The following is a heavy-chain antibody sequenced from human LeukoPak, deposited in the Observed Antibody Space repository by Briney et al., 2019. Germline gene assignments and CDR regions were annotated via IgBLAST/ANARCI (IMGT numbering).Heavy chain of an antibody. CDR1: GFTFSSYG. J-gene: IGHJ4*02. D-gene: IGHD1-26*01. CDR2: IWYGGSNK. Sequence: PGGSLRLSCAASGFTFSSYGMHWVRQAPGKGLEWVAVIWYGGSNKYYADSVKGRFTISRDNSKNTLYLQMNSLRAEDTAVYYCARVPRRYAIVGATTGFPTTYWGQGTLVTVSS. CDR3: ARVPRRYAIVGATTGFPTTY. V-gene: IGHV3-33*08.